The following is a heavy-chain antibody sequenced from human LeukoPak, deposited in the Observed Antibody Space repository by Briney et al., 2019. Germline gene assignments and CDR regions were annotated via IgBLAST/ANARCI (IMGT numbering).Heavy chain of an antibody. D-gene: IGHD3-10*01. Sequence: GGSLRLSCAASGFTFSSYSMNWVRQAPGKGLEWVSCITSSSSYIYYAGSVKGRFTISRDNSKNTLYLQMDSLRSEDTAVYYCTREVLVRGVRYHGMDVWGQGTTVTVSS. V-gene: IGHV3-21*01. J-gene: IGHJ6*02. CDR3: TREVLVRGVRYHGMDV. CDR2: ITSSSSYI. CDR1: GFTFSSYS.